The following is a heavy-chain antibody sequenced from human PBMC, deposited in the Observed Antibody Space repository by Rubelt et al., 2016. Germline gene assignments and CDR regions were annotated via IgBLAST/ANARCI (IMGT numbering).Heavy chain of an antibody. V-gene: IGHV3-7*04. Sequence: EVQLVESGGGSVQPGGSLRLSCVTSGFTFSSHYMTWIRQTPGKGLEWVANIRQDGTDRFYVGSVKGRFTISRDNAKNSLYLQMNSLRDDDTAMYYCARSRLGDLDWGQGTLVTVST. CDR2: IRQDGTDR. D-gene: IGHD3-10*01. CDR1: GFTFSSHY. J-gene: IGHJ4*02. CDR3: ARSRLGDLD.